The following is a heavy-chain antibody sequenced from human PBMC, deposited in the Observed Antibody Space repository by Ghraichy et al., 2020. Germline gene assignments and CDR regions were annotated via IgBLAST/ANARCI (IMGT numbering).Heavy chain of an antibody. CDR1: GITFSNYA. J-gene: IGHJ4*02. CDR3: AKDRSTFTY. V-gene: IGHV3-23*01. CDR2: ISGSGGTT. Sequence: GGSLRLSCEASGITFSNYAMSWVRQAPGKGLEWVSSISGSGGTTYYADSVKGRFTISRDNSKNTLYLQINGLRVEDTAIYYCAKDRSTFTYWGQGFLVTVSS.